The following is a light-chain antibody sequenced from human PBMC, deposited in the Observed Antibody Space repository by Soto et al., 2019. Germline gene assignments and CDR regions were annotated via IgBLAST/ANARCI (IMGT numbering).Light chain of an antibody. CDR1: QTISHW. Sequence: DIHLTPSPSTLSASVGDRVTITCRASQTISHWLAWYQQKPGKAPKLLIFDASNLENGVPSRFSGSGSGTEFTLTITGLQPDDFATYYCQQYKSYWTFGQGTKVDIK. J-gene: IGKJ1*01. V-gene: IGKV1-5*01. CDR3: QQYKSYWT. CDR2: DAS.